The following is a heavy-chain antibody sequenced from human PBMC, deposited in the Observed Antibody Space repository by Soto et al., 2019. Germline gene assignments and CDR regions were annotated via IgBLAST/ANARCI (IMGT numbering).Heavy chain of an antibody. CDR3: AKAYCSGGSCYPGLWPFDY. CDR1: GFTFSSYA. D-gene: IGHD2-15*01. Sequence: EVQLLESGGGLVQPGGSLRLSCAASGFTFSSYAMSWVRQAPGKGLEWVSAISGSGGSTYYADSVKGRFTISRDNSKNTLYLQMNSLRAEDTAVYYCAKAYCSGGSCYPGLWPFDYWGQGTLVTVSS. V-gene: IGHV3-23*01. J-gene: IGHJ4*02. CDR2: ISGSGGST.